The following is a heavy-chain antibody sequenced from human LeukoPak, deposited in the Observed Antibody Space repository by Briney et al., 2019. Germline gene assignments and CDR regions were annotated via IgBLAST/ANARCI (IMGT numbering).Heavy chain of an antibody. J-gene: IGHJ4*02. V-gene: IGHV4-39*01. CDR3: ARQPSYYDFWSGYSDLDS. CDR1: GGSISSGSYY. CDR2: IYHSGST. D-gene: IGHD3-3*01. Sequence: SQTLSLTCTLSGGSISSGSYYWSWIRQPAGKGLEWIGSIYHSGSTYYNPSLKSPVTITVDTSKNQFSLKLSSVTAADTAVYYCARQPSYYDFWSGYSDLDSWGQGTLVTVSS.